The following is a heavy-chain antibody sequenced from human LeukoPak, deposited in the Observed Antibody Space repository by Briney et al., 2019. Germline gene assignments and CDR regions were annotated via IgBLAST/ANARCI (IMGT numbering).Heavy chain of an antibody. CDR3: ARGGSSSWAPYYYHGMDV. J-gene: IGHJ6*02. CDR1: GGSVSSGSYY. D-gene: IGHD6-13*01. V-gene: IGHV4-61*01. Sequence: SETLSLTCTVSGGSVSSGSYYWSWIRQPPGKGLEWIGYIYYSGSTNYNPSLKSRVTISVDTSKNQFSLNLSSVTAADTAVYYCARGGSSSWAPYYYHGMDVWGQGTTVTVSS. CDR2: IYYSGST.